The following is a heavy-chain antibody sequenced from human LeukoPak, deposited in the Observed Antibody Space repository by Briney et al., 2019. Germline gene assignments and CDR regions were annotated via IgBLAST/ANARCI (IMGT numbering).Heavy chain of an antibody. Sequence: SETLSLTCTVSGGSISSSNYYWGWIRQPPGKGLEWIAYIYYNGITYYNPSLKSRVTISVDTSKNQFSLRLSSVTAADTATYYCARGDSGGYYNFDYWGQGTLVTISS. CDR3: ARGDSGGYYNFDY. J-gene: IGHJ4*02. CDR1: GGSISSSNYY. CDR2: IYYNGIT. V-gene: IGHV4-31*03. D-gene: IGHD3-22*01.